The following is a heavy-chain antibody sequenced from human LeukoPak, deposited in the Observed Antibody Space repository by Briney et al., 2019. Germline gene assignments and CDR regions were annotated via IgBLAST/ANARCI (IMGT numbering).Heavy chain of an antibody. J-gene: IGHJ4*02. V-gene: IGHV3-53*04. CDR1: GFTFTDYY. CDR2: IYAGGDT. CDR3: ARSVSSSAIWDY. D-gene: IGHD6-6*01. Sequence: GGSLRLSCAASGFTFTDYYMSWVRQAPGKGLEWVSAIYAGGDTYYADSVKCRFTISRHNSENTLYLHIDSLRTEDTALYFCARSVSSSAIWDYWGQGTLVTVSS.